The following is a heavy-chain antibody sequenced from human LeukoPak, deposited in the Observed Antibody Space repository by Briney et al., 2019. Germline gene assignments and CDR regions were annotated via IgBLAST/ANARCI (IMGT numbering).Heavy chain of an antibody. CDR3: VKASSSSPQYNWFDA. CDR2: VSGTGGRT. Sequence: GGSLRLSCAASGFTFSSFAMTWVRQAPGKGLEWVSVVSGTGGRTYYADSVKGRFTISRDNSKNTLYLQMNSLRAEDTALYYCVKASSSSPQYNWFDAWGQGTLVTVSS. J-gene: IGHJ5*02. V-gene: IGHV3-23*01. CDR1: GFTFSSFA. D-gene: IGHD6-6*01.